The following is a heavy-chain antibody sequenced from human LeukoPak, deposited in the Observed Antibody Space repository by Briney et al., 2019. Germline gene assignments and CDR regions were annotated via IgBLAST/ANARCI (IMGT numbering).Heavy chain of an antibody. CDR1: GGSISSYY. Sequence: SETLSLTCTVSGGSISSYYWSWIRQPAGKGLEWIGRIFTSESPNYNPSLKSRVTMSVDTSKNQFYLKLSSVNAADTAVYYCARVSSSWYQDWYFDLWGRGTLVTVSS. V-gene: IGHV4-4*07. CDR2: IFTSESP. J-gene: IGHJ2*01. D-gene: IGHD6-13*01. CDR3: ARVSSSWYQDWYFDL.